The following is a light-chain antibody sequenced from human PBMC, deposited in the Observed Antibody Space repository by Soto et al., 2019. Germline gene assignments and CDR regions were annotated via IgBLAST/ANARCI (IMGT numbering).Light chain of an antibody. CDR2: STS. CDR3: LIYDGGHVV. CDR1: TGAVTSGYY. V-gene: IGLV7-43*01. Sequence: QTVVTQEPSLTVSPGRTVTLTCASSTGAVTSGYYPNWFQQKPGQPPRPLIYSTSNKHSWTPARFSGSLFGGKAALTLSGAQPEDEADYYCLIYDGGHVVFGGGTKPTVL. J-gene: IGLJ2*01.